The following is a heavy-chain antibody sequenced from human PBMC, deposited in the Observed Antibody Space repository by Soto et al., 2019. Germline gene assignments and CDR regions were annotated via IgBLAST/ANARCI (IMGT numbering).Heavy chain of an antibody. CDR2: ISSSGTSA. CDR1: GFTFSAVY. V-gene: IGHV3-11*05. CDR3: ARDRGAVTGQYFDY. Sequence: QVQLEESGGGLVKPGGSLRLSCAASGFTFSAVYMSWIRQAPNKGLEYISYISSSGTSANSADSVKGRSTTSRDNAKNSLYLPMTRLRAEATAVYYFARDRGAVTGQYFDYWGQGALVTVSS. D-gene: IGHD6-19*01. J-gene: IGHJ4*02.